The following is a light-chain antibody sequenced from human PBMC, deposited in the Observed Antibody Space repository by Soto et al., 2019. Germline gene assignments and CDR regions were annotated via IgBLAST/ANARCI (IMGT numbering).Light chain of an antibody. J-gene: IGKJ3*01. Sequence: EIVMTQSPATLSVSPGERATLSCRASQSVSSNLAWYQQKPGQAPRLLIYGASTSATGIPARFSGSGSGTEFTLTISSLQSEDFAVYYCQQYNYWPPSFTFGPGTKVDIK. V-gene: IGKV3-15*01. CDR3: QQYNYWPPSFT. CDR2: GAS. CDR1: QSVSSN.